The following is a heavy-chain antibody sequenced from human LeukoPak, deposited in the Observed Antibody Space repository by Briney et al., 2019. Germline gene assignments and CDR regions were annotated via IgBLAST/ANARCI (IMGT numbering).Heavy chain of an antibody. CDR1: GFIFSSYS. Sequence: GGSLRLSCAASGFIFSSYSMNWVRQAPGKGLEWVSSIDSSSNYIFYADSVKGRFTISGDNAKNSLDLQMNNLRDEDTAIYYCTKAGVVGAKAGFDNWGQGTLVTVSS. J-gene: IGHJ4*02. D-gene: IGHD1-26*01. CDR2: IDSSSNYI. CDR3: TKAGVVGAKAGFDN. V-gene: IGHV3-21*01.